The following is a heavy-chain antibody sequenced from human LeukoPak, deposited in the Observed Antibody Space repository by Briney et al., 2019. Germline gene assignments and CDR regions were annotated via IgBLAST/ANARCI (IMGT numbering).Heavy chain of an antibody. CDR1: GLNLYRKW. Sequence: QSGGSLRLSCAPSGLNLYRKWMTWVRQAPGKGRYWLANINQDGSEKYYVDSVKGRLIISRDNAKSSLYLERSGLRAEDTAIYYCADPPSDYWGQGTLVTVSS. V-gene: IGHV3-7*01. CDR3: ADPPSDY. CDR2: INQDGSEK. J-gene: IGHJ4*02.